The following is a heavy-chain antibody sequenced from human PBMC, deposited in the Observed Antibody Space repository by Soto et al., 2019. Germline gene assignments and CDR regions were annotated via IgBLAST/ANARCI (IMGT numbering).Heavy chain of an antibody. J-gene: IGHJ6*02. CDR3: ARQQYSSGWRGYYYYYGMDV. Sequence: GESLKITCTGSGYSFTSYWISWVRQMPGKGLEWMGRLDPSDSYTNYRPSFQGHVTISADKSISTAYLQGSSLKASDTAMFYCARQQYSSGWRGYYYYYGMDVWGQGTTVSVS. CDR1: GYSFTSYW. V-gene: IGHV5-10-1*01. D-gene: IGHD6-19*01. CDR2: LDPSDSYT.